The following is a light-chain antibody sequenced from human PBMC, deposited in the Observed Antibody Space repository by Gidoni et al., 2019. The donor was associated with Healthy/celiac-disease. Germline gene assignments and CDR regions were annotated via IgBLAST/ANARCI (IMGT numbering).Light chain of an antibody. CDR3: QQYNSYSRT. CDR1: QSMSSW. Sequence: DIQMTQSPSTLSASVGDRVTITCRASQSMSSWLAWYQQKPGKAPKLLIYTASSLESGVPSRYSGSGSGTEFTLNISSLQPDDFATYYCQQYNSYSRTFGQGTKVEIK. V-gene: IGKV1-5*03. CDR2: TAS. J-gene: IGKJ1*01.